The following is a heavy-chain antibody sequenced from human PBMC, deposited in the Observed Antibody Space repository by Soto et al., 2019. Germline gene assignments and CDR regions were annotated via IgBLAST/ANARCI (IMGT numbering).Heavy chain of an antibody. V-gene: IGHV3-30*18. CDR2: ISYDGSNK. CDR1: GFTFSSYG. Sequence: QSGGSLRLSCAASGFTFSSYGMHWVRQAPGKGLEWVAVISYDGSNKYYADSVKGRFTISRDNSKNTLYLQMNSLRAEDTAVYYCAKDSGGPGYPVSGYDRPDTIESHSMEGPGVPGFDPWGQGTLVTVSS. J-gene: IGHJ5*02. D-gene: IGHD5-12*01. CDR3: AKDSGGPGYPVSGYDRPDTIESHSMEGPGVPGFDP.